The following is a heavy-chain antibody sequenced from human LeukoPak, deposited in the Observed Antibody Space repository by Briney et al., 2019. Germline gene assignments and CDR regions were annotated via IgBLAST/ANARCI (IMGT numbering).Heavy chain of an antibody. V-gene: IGHV4-61*01. Sequence: TPSETLSLTCTVSGDSVSATNSYWTWIRQPPGKGLECIGYIPYSGNTNYNPSLNNRVTVSLDTSKNQFSLNLNSVTAADTAVYYCLGARIGSIPDYWGQGTLVTVSS. CDR2: IPYSGNT. CDR1: GDSVSATNSY. CDR3: LGARIGSIPDY. D-gene: IGHD2-21*01. J-gene: IGHJ4*02.